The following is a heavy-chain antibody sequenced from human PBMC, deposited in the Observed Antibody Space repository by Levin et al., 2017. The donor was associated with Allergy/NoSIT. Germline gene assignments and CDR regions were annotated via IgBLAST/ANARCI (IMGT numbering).Heavy chain of an antibody. V-gene: IGHV4-4*07. CDR1: GGSISSYY. CDR2: IYTSGST. D-gene: IGHD1-1*01. Sequence: SQTLSLTCTVSGGSISSYYWSWIRQPAGKGLEWIGRIYTSGSTNYNPSLKSRVTMSVDTSKNQFSLKLSSVTAADTAVYYCARSEGYLILPDAFEIWGQGTMVTVSS. CDR3: ARSEGYLILPDAFEI. J-gene: IGHJ3*02.